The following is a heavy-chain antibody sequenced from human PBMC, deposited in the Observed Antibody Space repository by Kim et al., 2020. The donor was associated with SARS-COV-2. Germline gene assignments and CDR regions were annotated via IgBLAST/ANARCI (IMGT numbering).Heavy chain of an antibody. CDR2: IYSGGST. J-gene: IGHJ4*02. Sequence: GGSLRLSCAASGFTVSSNYMSWVRQAPGKGLEWVSVIYSGGSTYYADSVKGRFTISRDNSKNTLYLQMNSLRAEDTAVYYCARLVGVEMVRYWGQGTLVTVSS. V-gene: IGHV3-53*01. CDR3: ARLVGVEMVRY. D-gene: IGHD2-8*02. CDR1: GFTVSSNY.